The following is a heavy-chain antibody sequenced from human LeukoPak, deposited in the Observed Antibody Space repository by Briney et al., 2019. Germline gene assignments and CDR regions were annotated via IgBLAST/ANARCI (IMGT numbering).Heavy chain of an antibody. CDR2: IYYSGST. J-gene: IGHJ4*02. D-gene: IGHD3-10*01. CDR3: ARGRVTMVRGLLFDY. CDR1: GGSISSGGYY. Sequence: SETLSLTCTVSGGSISSGGYYWSWIREHPGKGLEWIGYIYYSGSTYYNPSLKSRVTISVDTSKNQFSLKLSSVTAADTAVYYCARGRVTMVRGLLFDYWGQGTLVTVSS. V-gene: IGHV4-31*03.